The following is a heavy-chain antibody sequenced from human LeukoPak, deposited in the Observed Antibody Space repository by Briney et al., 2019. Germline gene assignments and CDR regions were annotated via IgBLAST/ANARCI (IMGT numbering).Heavy chain of an antibody. V-gene: IGHV1-3*01. CDR1: GYTFTSYS. CDR2: TNVGKGNT. J-gene: IGHJ4*02. CDR3: ARGWVDY. D-gene: IGHD6-13*01. Sequence: ASVKVSCKASGYTFTSYSIHWVRQAPGQRLEWLGWTNVGKGNTKYSQRFQGRVTITSDTSASTAYMELSSLRSEDTAVYYCARGWVDYWGQGTLVTVSS.